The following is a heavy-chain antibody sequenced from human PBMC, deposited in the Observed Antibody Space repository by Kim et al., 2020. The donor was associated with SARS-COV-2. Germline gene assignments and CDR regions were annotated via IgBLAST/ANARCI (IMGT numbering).Heavy chain of an antibody. J-gene: IGHJ4*02. D-gene: IGHD2-15*01. CDR1: GYTLTELS. Sequence: ASVKVSCKVSGYTLTELSMHWVRQAPGKGLEWMGGFDPEDGETIYAQKFQGRVTMTEDTSTDTAYMELSSLRSEDTAVYYCATGLTAAAPFDYWGQGTLVTDSS. CDR3: ATGLTAAAPFDY. CDR2: FDPEDGET. V-gene: IGHV1-24*01.